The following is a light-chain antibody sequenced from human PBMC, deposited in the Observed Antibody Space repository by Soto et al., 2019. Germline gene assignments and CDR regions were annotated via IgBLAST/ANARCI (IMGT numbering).Light chain of an antibody. J-gene: IGKJ1*01. CDR2: MAS. V-gene: IGKV1-5*03. Sequence: DIQMTQSPSTLSASAGDRVTITCRASQSISPYLAWYQQKPGKAPKLLIYMASSLQSGVPSRSSGSGSGTEFTLTISSLQPDDSATYYSQLSNTHPWTFGQGTHVDIK. CDR3: QLSNTHPWT. CDR1: QSISPY.